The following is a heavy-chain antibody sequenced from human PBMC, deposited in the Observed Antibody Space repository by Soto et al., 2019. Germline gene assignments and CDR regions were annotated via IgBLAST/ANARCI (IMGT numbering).Heavy chain of an antibody. CDR1: GFTFRIYA. D-gene: IGHD2-15*01. J-gene: IGHJ6*02. V-gene: IGHV3-30-3*01. CDR3: ARGDREDIAVVIGARPGAYGVDV. CDR2: ISYDGSNK. Sequence: QVQLVESGGGVVQPGRSLRLSCAASGFTFRIYAMHWVRQAPGKGLECVAVISYDGSNKFYRDSVKGRFTISRDNSKNTLYLQINSLRYEDTAVYYCARGDREDIAVVIGARPGAYGVDVWGQGTTVTVSS.